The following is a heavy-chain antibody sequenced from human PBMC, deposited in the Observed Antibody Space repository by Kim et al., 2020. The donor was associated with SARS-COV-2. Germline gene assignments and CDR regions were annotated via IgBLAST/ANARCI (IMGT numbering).Heavy chain of an antibody. J-gene: IGHJ4*02. CDR3: ARGGAGMVVALFNY. D-gene: IGHD3-22*01. V-gene: IGHV6-1*01. Sequence: YAVSVRSRLTVGPDTSKNQFCLQLNSVTPEDTAVYYCARGGAGMVVALFNYWGQGTLVTVSS.